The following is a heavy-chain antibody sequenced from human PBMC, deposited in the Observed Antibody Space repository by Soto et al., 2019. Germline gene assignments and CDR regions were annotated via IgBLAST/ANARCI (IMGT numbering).Heavy chain of an antibody. CDR3: ARHLDGSTAFDI. J-gene: IGHJ3*02. Sequence: QVQLQESGPGLVKPSETLSLTCTVSGGSISSYYWSWIRQPPGKGLEWIGYIYYSGSTNYNPSLKSRVTISVDTSKNQFSLKLSSVTAADTAVYYCARHLDGSTAFDIWGQGTMVTVSS. CDR2: IYYSGST. CDR1: GGSISSYY. D-gene: IGHD2-2*01. V-gene: IGHV4-59*08.